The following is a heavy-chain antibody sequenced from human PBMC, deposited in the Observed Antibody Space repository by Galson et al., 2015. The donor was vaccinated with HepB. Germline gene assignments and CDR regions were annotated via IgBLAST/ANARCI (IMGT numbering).Heavy chain of an antibody. V-gene: IGHV3-23*01. D-gene: IGHD2-2*01. CDR2: VSDSHGNT. CDR3: AKDRLTADRWYFDL. Sequence: SLRLSCAASGFAFRSYAMSWVRQAPGKGLEWVSAVSDSHGNTYADSVKGRFTISRDNSKDTLYLQMNSLRVEDTAVYYCAKDRLTADRWYFDLWGRGTLVTVST. CDR1: GFAFRSYA. J-gene: IGHJ2*01.